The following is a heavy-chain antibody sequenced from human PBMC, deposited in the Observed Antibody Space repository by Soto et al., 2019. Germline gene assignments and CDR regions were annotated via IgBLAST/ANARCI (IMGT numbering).Heavy chain of an antibody. Sequence: PSETLSLTCTVSGGSISSYDWSWIRQPPGKGLEWIGYIYYSGSTNYNPSLKSRVTISVDTSKNQFSLKLSSVTAADTAVYYCARLLWSRGDWFDPWGQGTLVTVS. D-gene: IGHD3-10*01. CDR1: GGSISSYD. V-gene: IGHV4-59*08. J-gene: IGHJ5*02. CDR3: ARLLWSRGDWFDP. CDR2: IYYSGST.